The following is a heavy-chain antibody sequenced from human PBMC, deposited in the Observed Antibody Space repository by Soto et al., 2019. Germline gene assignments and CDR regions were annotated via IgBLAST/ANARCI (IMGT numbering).Heavy chain of an antibody. D-gene: IGHD3-10*01. CDR3: ARIITMVRGVVYPYYYYGMDV. CDR2: IIPIFGTA. Sequence: SVKVSCKASGGTFSSYAISWVRQAPGQGLEWMGGIIPIFGTANYAQKFQGRVTITADESTSTAYMELSSLRSEDTAVYYCARIITMVRGVVYPYYYYGMDVWGQGTTVTVSS. CDR1: GGTFSSYA. J-gene: IGHJ6*02. V-gene: IGHV1-69*13.